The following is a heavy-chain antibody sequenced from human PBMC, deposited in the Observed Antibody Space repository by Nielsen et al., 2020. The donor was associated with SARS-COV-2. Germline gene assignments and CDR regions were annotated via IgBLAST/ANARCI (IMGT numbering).Heavy chain of an antibody. Sequence: GGSLRLSCAASGFTFSSYGMHWVRQAPGQGLEWVAVIWYDGSNKYYADPVKGRFTISRDNSKNTLYLQMNSLRAEDTAVYYCARDYSGGVVGYFDYWGQGTLVTVSS. CDR1: GFTFSSYG. D-gene: IGHD6-19*01. CDR2: IWYDGSNK. V-gene: IGHV3-33*01. J-gene: IGHJ4*02. CDR3: ARDYSGGVVGYFDY.